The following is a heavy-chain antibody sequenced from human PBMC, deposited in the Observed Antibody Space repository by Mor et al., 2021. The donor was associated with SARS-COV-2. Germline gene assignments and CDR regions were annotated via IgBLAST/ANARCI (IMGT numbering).Heavy chain of an antibody. CDR2: ISSSSSYI. V-gene: IGHV3-21*01. Sequence: VSSISSSSSYIYYADSVKGRFTISRDNAKNSLYLQMNSLRAEDTAVYYCATVRPDYYDSSGSDYWGQ. CDR3: ATVRPDYYDSSGSDY. J-gene: IGHJ4*02. D-gene: IGHD3-22*01.